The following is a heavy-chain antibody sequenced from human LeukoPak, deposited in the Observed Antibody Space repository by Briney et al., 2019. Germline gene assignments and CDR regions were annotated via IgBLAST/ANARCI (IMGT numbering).Heavy chain of an antibody. CDR1: GGSISDYY. Sequence: PSETLSLTCTVSGGSISDYYWNWIRQPPGKGLEWIGYIYYSGSTNYNPSLKSRVTISVDTSKNQFSLKLSSVTAADTAVYYCARREYNSGGFFDYWGQGTLVTVSS. CDR2: IYYSGST. CDR3: ARREYNSGGFFDY. V-gene: IGHV4-59*08. J-gene: IGHJ4*02. D-gene: IGHD6-19*01.